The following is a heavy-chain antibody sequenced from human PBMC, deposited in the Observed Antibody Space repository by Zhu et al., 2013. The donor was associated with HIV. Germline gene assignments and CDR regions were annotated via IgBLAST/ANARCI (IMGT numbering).Heavy chain of an antibody. Sequence: QVQLVQSGAEVKKPGSSVKVSCKASGGTFSSYAISWVRQAPGQGLEWMGGIIPIFGTANYAQKFQGRVTITADKSTSTAYMELSSLRSEDTAVYYCASHPYYYDSKSSGYYYYGMDVWGQGTTVTVSS. V-gene: IGHV1-69*06. CDR3: ASHPYYYDSKSSGYYYYGMDV. CDR1: GGTFSSYA. CDR2: IIPIFGTA. J-gene: IGHJ6*02. D-gene: IGHD3-22*01.